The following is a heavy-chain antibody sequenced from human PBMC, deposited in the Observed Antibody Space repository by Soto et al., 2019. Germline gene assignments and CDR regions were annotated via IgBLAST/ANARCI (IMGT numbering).Heavy chain of an antibody. CDR2: INPNSGGT. CDR1: GYTFTGYY. D-gene: IGHD6-13*01. CDR3: ARDWGPSSSWYGMDV. J-gene: IGHJ6*02. Sequence: QVPLVQSGAEVKKPGASVKVSCKASGYTFTGYYMHWVRQAPGQGLEWMGWINPNSGGTNYAQKFQGWVTMTRDTSISTAYMELSRLRSDDTAVYYCARDWGPSSSWYGMDVWGQGTTVTVSS. V-gene: IGHV1-2*04.